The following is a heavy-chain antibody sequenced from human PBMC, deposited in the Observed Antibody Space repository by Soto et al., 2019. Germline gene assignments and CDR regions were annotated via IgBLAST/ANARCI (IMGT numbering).Heavy chain of an antibody. J-gene: IGHJ3*01. D-gene: IGHD3-16*01. CDR2: IYWDDDK. CDR3: AHIMITFGGVTALDAFDF. V-gene: IGHV2-5*02. Sequence: SGPTLVNPTQTLTLTCTFSGFSLSTSGVGVGWIRQPPGKALEWLAIIYWDDDKRYSPSLESRLAITKDTSKNQVVLTMTNLDPVDTGTYYCAHIMITFGGVTALDAFDFWGQGTMVTVSS. CDR1: GFSLSTSGVG.